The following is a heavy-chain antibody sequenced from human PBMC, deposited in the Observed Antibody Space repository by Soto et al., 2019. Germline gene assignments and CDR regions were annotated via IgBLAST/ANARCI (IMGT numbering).Heavy chain of an antibody. Sequence: QAQLEQSGAEVRKPGASVKVSCKASGYTFTIYAINWVRQAPGQGLEWMGWMNVDNGNPEYAQKFQGRVTLTTDTATSTAYMELRSLTYDDTDVCYCAIGGGDWYLDLWGRGTLVTVSS. J-gene: IGHJ2*01. CDR3: AIGGGDWYLDL. V-gene: IGHV1-18*04. D-gene: IGHD1-26*01. CDR1: GYTFTIYA. CDR2: MNVDNGNP.